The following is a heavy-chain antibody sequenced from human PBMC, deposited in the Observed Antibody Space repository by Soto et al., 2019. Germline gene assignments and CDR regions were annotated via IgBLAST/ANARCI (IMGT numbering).Heavy chain of an antibody. CDR1: GGTFSSYA. D-gene: IGHD2-15*01. V-gene: IGHV1-69*06. CDR3: AKPRSPYCSGCSCYAALYYYGMDV. CDR2: IIPMLGTA. J-gene: IGHJ6*02. Sequence: QVQLVQSGAEVKKPGTSVKVSCKASGGTFSSYAISWVRQAPRQGLEWMGGIIPMLGTAHYAQKFQGRVTIPADRATSTAYRELTSLGSEDTAVYYCAKPRSPYCSGCSCYAALYYYGMDVWGQGTTVTVSS.